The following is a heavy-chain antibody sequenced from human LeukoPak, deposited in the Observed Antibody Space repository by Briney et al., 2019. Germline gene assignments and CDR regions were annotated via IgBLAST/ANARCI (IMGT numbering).Heavy chain of an antibody. Sequence: GGSLRLSCVASEFIFSNFAMSWVRQAPGKGLERVSSISGNSGRTYYADSVKGRFSISRDNSNNTLYLQMNSLRAEDAAVYYCAKGYYYDSSGLYRYYFDYWGQGTLVTVSS. CDR2: ISGNSGRT. V-gene: IGHV3-23*01. D-gene: IGHD3-22*01. J-gene: IGHJ4*02. CDR1: EFIFSNFA. CDR3: AKGYYYDSSGLYRYYFDY.